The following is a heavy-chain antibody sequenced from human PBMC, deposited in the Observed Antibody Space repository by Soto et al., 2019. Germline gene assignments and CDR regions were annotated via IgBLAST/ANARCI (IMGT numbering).Heavy chain of an antibody. CDR2: IYHTGST. CDR1: GYSISSGYY. Sequence: KSSETLSLTCAVSGYSISSGYYWGWIRQPPGKGLEWIGNIYHTGSTYYNPSLKSRVTISLDTSKNQFSVKLNFVTAADTAVYFCARGYYDTSGFYYDAFHYWGEGTLVTVSS. J-gene: IGHJ4*02. D-gene: IGHD3-22*01. CDR3: ARGYYDTSGFYYDAFHY. V-gene: IGHV4-38-2*01.